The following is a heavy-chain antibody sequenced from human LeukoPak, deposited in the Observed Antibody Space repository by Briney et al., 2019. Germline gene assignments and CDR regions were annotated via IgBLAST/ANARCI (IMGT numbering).Heavy chain of an antibody. CDR3: ARGSRLGASNFFDY. Sequence: GGSLRLSCAASGFTFSSYAMHWVRQAPGKGLEWVAVISYDGSNKYYADSVKGRFTISRDNSKNTLYLQMNSLRAEDTAVYYCARGSRLGASNFFDYWGQGTLVTVSS. CDR2: ISYDGSNK. CDR1: GFTFSSYA. V-gene: IGHV3-30-3*01. D-gene: IGHD7-27*01. J-gene: IGHJ4*02.